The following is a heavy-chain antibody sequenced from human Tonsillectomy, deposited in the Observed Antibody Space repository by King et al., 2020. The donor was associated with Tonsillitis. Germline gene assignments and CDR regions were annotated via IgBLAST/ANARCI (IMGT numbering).Heavy chain of an antibody. D-gene: IGHD4-11*01. CDR1: GFTFSDYY. CDR2: IRRSGSTI. V-gene: IGHV3-11*01. CDR3: ARVGTVTTFDY. J-gene: IGHJ4*02. Sequence: VQLVESGGGLVKPGGSLRLSCAASGFTFSDYYMSWIRQAPGKGLEWVSYIRRSGSTIYYADSGKGRFTISRDNAKNSLYLQMNSLSAEDTSVYYCARVGTVTTFDYWGQGTLVTVSS.